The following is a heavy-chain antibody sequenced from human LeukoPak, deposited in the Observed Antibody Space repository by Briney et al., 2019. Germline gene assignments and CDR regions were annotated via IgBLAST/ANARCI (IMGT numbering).Heavy chain of an antibody. Sequence: PSETLSLTCAVYGGSFSGYYWSWIRQPPGKGLEWIGEINHSGSTNYNPSLKGRVTISVDTSKNQFSLKLSSVTAADTAVYYCASSEMYWGQGTLVTVSS. V-gene: IGHV4-34*01. CDR2: INHSGST. CDR1: GGSFSGYY. CDR3: ASSEMY. J-gene: IGHJ4*02.